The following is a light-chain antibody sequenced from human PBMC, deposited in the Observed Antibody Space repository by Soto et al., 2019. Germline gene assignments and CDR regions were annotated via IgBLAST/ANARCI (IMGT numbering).Light chain of an antibody. CDR3: QQYGSSPWT. CDR2: DAS. CDR1: QTVRNNY. V-gene: IGKV3-20*01. Sequence: EFVLTQSPGTLSLSPGERATLSFRSSQTVRNNYLAWYQQKPGQAPRLLIYDASSRATGIPDRFSGGGSGTDFTLTISRLEPEDFAVYYCQQYGSSPWTFGQGTKVDI. J-gene: IGKJ1*01.